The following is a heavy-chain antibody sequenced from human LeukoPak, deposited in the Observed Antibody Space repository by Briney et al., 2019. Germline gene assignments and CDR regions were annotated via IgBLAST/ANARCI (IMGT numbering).Heavy chain of an antibody. J-gene: IGHJ4*02. CDR3: AKDQPLYYYDSSGYYGFDY. Sequence: GGSLRLSCAASGFTFSSYAMSWVRQAQGKGLEWVSAISGSGGSTYYADSVKGRFTISRDNSKNTLYLQMNSLRAEDTAVYYCAKDQPLYYYDSSGYYGFDYWGQGTLVTVSS. CDR2: ISGSGGST. D-gene: IGHD3-22*01. CDR1: GFTFSSYA. V-gene: IGHV3-23*01.